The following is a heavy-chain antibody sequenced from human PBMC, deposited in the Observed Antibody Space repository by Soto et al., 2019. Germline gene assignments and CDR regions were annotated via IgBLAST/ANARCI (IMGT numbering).Heavy chain of an antibody. CDR3: ARVHTVTTYFDV. J-gene: IGHJ2*01. Sequence: QVQLVQSGAEVKKPGASVKVSCKASGYTFTSYDINWVRQATGQGLEWMGWMNPNSGNTGSAQRFQGRLIMTRNTSINTAHMELTSLTSEDAAVYFCARVHTVTTYFDVWGRGTLVTVSS. D-gene: IGHD4-17*01. CDR2: MNPNSGNT. V-gene: IGHV1-8*01. CDR1: GYTFTSYD.